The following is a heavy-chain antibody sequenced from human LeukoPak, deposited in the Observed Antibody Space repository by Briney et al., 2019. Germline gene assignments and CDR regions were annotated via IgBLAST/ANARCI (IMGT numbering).Heavy chain of an antibody. CDR1: GFTFSSYS. J-gene: IGHJ4*02. Sequence: KAGGSLRLSCAASGFTFSSYSMNWVRQAPGKGLEWVSSITRSNYIYYADSVKGRFTISRDNAKNSLYLQMNSLRAEDTAVYYCAKDYFRGYSGYDLFDYWGQGTLATVSS. CDR3: AKDYFRGYSGYDLFDY. D-gene: IGHD5-12*01. CDR2: ITRSNYI. V-gene: IGHV3-21*06.